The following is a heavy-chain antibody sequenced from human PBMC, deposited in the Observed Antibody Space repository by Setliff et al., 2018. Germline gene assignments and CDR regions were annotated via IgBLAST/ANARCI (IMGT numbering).Heavy chain of an antibody. D-gene: IGHD3-10*01. Sequence: PSETLSLTCTVSGDSISSTSYQWGWVRQPPGKGLEWIGSIYYTGTAYYNPSLKSRVTISVDTSKNQFSLQVTSLAATDTALYSCARHEFVGGYYGSVTYRHFDYWGQGILVTVSS. CDR2: IYYTGTA. J-gene: IGHJ4*02. CDR3: ARHEFVGGYYGSVTYRHFDY. V-gene: IGHV4-39*01. CDR1: GDSISSTSYQ.